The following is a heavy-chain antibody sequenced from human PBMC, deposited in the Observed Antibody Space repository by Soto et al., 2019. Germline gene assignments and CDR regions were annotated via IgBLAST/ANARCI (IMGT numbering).Heavy chain of an antibody. CDR3: ARSDHEVPYYDMDV. CDR1: GYTFTSYG. V-gene: IGHV1-18*04. J-gene: IGHJ6*02. D-gene: IGHD1-1*01. Sequence: QVQLVQSGTEVMKPGASVKVSCKASGYTFTSYGISWVRQAPGQGLEWMGWISAYNGNTKYAQNFQGRVTMTTDTSTSTAYMELRSLRSDDTAVFYCARSDHEVPYYDMDVWGQGTTVTVSS. CDR2: ISAYNGNT.